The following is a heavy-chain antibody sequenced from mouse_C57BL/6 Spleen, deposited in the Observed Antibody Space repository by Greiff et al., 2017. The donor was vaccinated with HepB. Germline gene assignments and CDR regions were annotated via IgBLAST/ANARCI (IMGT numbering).Heavy chain of an antibody. D-gene: IGHD2-3*01. Sequence: VQLQQSDAELVKPGASVKISCKVSGYTFTDHTIHWMKQRPEQGLEWIGYIYPRDGSTKYNEKFKGKATLTADKSSSTAYMQLNSLTSEDSAVYFCARGEDGYPPTRAMDYWGQGTSVTVSS. V-gene: IGHV1-78*01. CDR2: IYPRDGST. J-gene: IGHJ4*01. CDR1: GYTFTDHT. CDR3: ARGEDGYPPTRAMDY.